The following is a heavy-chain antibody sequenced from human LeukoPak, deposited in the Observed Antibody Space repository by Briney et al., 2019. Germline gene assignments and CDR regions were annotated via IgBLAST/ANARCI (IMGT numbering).Heavy chain of an antibody. J-gene: IGHJ3*02. CDR3: ARPSGSYLDAFDI. CDR1: GFNVNSNY. Sequence: GGSLRLSCAASGFNVNSNYMNWVRQAPGKGLEWVSAIYSGGSTYYADSVKGRFTISRDNSKNTLYLQMNSLRTEDTAVYYCARPSGSYLDAFDIWGQGTMVTVSS. V-gene: IGHV3-53*01. CDR2: IYSGGST. D-gene: IGHD1-26*01.